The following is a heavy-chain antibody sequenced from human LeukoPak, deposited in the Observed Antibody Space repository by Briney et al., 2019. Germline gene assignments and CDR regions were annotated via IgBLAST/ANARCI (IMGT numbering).Heavy chain of an antibody. CDR2: ISGNTGNK. CDR1: GYTFTNYG. D-gene: IGHD4-17*01. Sequence: ASVKVSCKASGYTFTNYGLSWVRQAPGQGLEWMGWISGNTGNKNYAQKFQGRVTMTTDTSTSTAYMELRSLRSDDTAVYYCAREGSYGDYVYWGQGTLVTASS. CDR3: AREGSYGDYVY. V-gene: IGHV1-18*01. J-gene: IGHJ4*02.